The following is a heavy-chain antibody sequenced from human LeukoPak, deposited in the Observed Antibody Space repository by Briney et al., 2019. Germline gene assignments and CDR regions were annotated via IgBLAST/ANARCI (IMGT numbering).Heavy chain of an antibody. D-gene: IGHD1-14*01. CDR2: IYYSGST. J-gene: IGHJ4*02. V-gene: IGHV4-59*01. CDR3: ARGGAPDVDY. CDR1: GCSISSYY. Sequence: PSETLSLTCTASGCSISSYYWSWIRQPPGKGLEWIGYIYYSGSTNYNPSLKSRVTISVDPSKNQFSLKLRSVTAADTAVYYCARGGAPDVDYWGQGTLVTVSS.